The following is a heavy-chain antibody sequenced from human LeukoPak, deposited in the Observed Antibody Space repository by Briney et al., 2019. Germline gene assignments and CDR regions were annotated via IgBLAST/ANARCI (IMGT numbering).Heavy chain of an antibody. CDR1: GCTFSSYA. D-gene: IGHD6-19*01. J-gene: IGHJ6*04. Sequence: ASVNVSCKASGCTFSSYAISWVRQAPGQGLEWVGGIIPIFCTANYAQKFQGRVTITADKSTSTSYMELSSLRSEDTAVYYCATKYSSGWSGRMDVWGKGTTVTVSS. V-gene: IGHV1-69*06. CDR3: ATKYSSGWSGRMDV. CDR2: IIPIFCTA.